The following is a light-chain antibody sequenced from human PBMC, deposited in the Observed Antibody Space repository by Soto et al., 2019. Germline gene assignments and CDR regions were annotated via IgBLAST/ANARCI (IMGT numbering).Light chain of an antibody. CDR3: QQYHFWPPRT. Sequence: EVVMTQSPATLSVSPGEGATLSCRASQSVSTSLAWYQQKPGQAPTLLISDASTSATGVSARFRGSGSGTEVTLTISSIQSEDFAVYCCQQYHFWPPRTFGQGTKVEIK. V-gene: IGKV3-15*01. CDR1: QSVSTS. CDR2: DAS. J-gene: IGKJ1*01.